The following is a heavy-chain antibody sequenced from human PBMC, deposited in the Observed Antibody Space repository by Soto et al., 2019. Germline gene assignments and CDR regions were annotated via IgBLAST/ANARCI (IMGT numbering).Heavy chain of an antibody. CDR3: ASRSATVLSLTY. D-gene: IGHD2-8*01. V-gene: IGHV3-23*01. CDR2: ISGSVGST. Sequence: QAGGSLRLSCVASGFTFSSYAMNWVRQAPGKGLEWVSTISGSVGSTYYADSVQGRFTVSRDNSKNTLYLQMNSLRAEDTAVYYCASRSATVLSLTYWGPGTKVTVSS. J-gene: IGHJ4*02. CDR1: GFTFSSYA.